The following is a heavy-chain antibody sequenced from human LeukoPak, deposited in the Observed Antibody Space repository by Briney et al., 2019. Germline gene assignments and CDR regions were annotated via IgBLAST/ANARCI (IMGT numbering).Heavy chain of an antibody. V-gene: IGHV1-24*01. CDR3: ATANYYYDSSGPPPPHY. CDR2: FDPEDGET. D-gene: IGHD3-22*01. J-gene: IGHJ4*02. Sequence: ASVKVSCKVSGYTLTELSMHWVRQAPGKGLEWMGGFDPEDGETIYAQKFQGRVTMTEDTSKDTAYMELSSLRSEDTAVYYCATANYYYDSSGPPPPHYWGQGTLVTVSS. CDR1: GYTLTELS.